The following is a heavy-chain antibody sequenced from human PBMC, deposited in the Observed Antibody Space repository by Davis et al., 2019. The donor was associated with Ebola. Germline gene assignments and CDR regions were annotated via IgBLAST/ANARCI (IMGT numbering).Heavy chain of an antibody. Sequence: GGSLRLSCAASGFTFSSYGMNWVRQAPGKGLEWVSYISSTGSTIYYADSVRGRFTISRDNAQNSLFLQINSLGDEGTAVYYCARDFNRDYYDTSAYFDYWGQGTLVTVSS. V-gene: IGHV3-48*02. CDR1: GFTFSSYG. J-gene: IGHJ4*02. D-gene: IGHD3-22*01. CDR3: ARDFNRDYYDTSAYFDY. CDR2: ISSTGSTI.